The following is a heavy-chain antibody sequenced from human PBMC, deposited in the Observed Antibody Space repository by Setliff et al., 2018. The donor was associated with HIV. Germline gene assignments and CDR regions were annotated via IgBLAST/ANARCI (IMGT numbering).Heavy chain of an antibody. J-gene: IGHJ3*02. D-gene: IGHD2-15*01. CDR3: ARRQMVVAAVDAFDI. Sequence: PSETLSLTCNVSGASTNAYFLSWVRHPAGKGLEWIGHIYTSGITNHNPSLKSRVTMSLDTSKEQFSLRLRSVTAADTAIYYCARRQMVVAAVDAFDIWGQGTMVTVSS. CDR1: GASTNAYF. V-gene: IGHV4-4*07. CDR2: IYTSGIT.